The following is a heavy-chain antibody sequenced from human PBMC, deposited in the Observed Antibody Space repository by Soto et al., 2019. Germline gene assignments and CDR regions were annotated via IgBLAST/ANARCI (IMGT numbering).Heavy chain of an antibody. D-gene: IGHD3-22*01. V-gene: IGHV3-48*02. CDR2: ISSSSSTI. CDR3: GGDISGYFYLDVFDI. J-gene: IGHJ3*02. Sequence: EVQLVESGGGLVQPGGSLRLSCAASGFTFSRYSMNWVRQAPGQGLEWVSYISSSSSTIYYADSVKGRFTISRDNAKNSLYLQMNSLRDEDTAMYYSGGDISGYFYLDVFDIWGQGTMVTVSS. CDR1: GFTFSRYS.